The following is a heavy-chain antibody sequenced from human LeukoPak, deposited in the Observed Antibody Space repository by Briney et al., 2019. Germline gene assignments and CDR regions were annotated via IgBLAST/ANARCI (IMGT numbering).Heavy chain of an antibody. CDR2: MNPNSGNT. D-gene: IGHD1-1*01. Sequence: ASVKVSCKASGYTFTSYGISWVRQATGQGLEWMGWMNPNSGNTGYAQKFQGRVTITRNTSIRTAYMELSSLRSEDTAVYYCATGGYNWNDENWFDPWGQGTLVTVSS. V-gene: IGHV1-8*03. CDR3: ATGGYNWNDENWFDP. J-gene: IGHJ5*02. CDR1: GYTFTSYG.